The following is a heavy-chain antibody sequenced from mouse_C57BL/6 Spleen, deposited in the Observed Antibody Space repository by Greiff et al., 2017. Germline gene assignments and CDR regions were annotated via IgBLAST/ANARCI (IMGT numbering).Heavy chain of an antibody. CDR1: GYTFTSYW. Sequence: VQLQQPGAELVRPGSSVKLSCKASGYTFTSYWMHWVKQRPIQGLEWIGNIDPSDSETHYNQKFKDKATLIVDKSSSTAYMQLSSLTSEDSAVYYCARGAYYGDYWGQGTTLTVSS. CDR3: ARGAYYGDY. V-gene: IGHV1-52*01. D-gene: IGHD2-10*01. J-gene: IGHJ2*01. CDR2: IDPSDSET.